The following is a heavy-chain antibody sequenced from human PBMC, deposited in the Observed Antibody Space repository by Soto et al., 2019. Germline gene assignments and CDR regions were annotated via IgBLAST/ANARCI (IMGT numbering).Heavy chain of an antibody. CDR3: ARNVYGDRGGAFDI. CDR2: IWYDGSNK. D-gene: IGHD4-17*01. CDR1: GFTFSSYG. Sequence: GGSLRLSCAASGFTFSSYGMHWVRQAPGKGLEWVAVIWYDGSNKYYADSVKGRFTISRDNSKNTLYLQMNSLRAEDTAVYYCARNVYGDRGGAFDIWGQGTMVTVSS. V-gene: IGHV3-33*01. J-gene: IGHJ3*02.